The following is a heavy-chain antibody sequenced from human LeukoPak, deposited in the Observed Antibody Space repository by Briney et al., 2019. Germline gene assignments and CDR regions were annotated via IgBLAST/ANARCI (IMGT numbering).Heavy chain of an antibody. J-gene: IGHJ6*03. V-gene: IGHV4-39*07. CDR3: ARGSRGSTSERHLRYYYYYYMDV. CDR2: GDYSGGT. Sequence: SETLSLTCTVSSDFFSSVTDYWAWIRQPPGKGLEWIASGDYSGGTYYNPSLESRVTISVDTSKNQFSLKLSSVTAADTAVYYCARGSRGSTSERHLRYYYYYYMDVWGKGTTVTVSS. CDR1: SDFFSSVTDY. D-gene: IGHD2-2*01.